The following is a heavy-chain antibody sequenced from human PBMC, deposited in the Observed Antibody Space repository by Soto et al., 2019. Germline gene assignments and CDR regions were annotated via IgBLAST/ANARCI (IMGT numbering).Heavy chain of an antibody. D-gene: IGHD6-6*01. CDR1: GFTLSNHA. Sequence: PGGSLRLSCAVSGFTLSNHAMEWVRQAPGKGLEWVAVISYEGSTKYYADSVKGRFTISRDNSKNTLFLQMDSLTVDDTAIYYCARDDIATRPSLGYYYGLDVWGQGTTVTVSS. V-gene: IGHV3-30*04. CDR2: ISYEGSTK. J-gene: IGHJ6*02. CDR3: ARDDIATRPSLGYYYGLDV.